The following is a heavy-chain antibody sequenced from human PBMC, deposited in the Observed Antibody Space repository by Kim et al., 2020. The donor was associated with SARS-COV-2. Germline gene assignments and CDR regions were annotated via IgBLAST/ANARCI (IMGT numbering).Heavy chain of an antibody. Sequence: SETLSLTCTVSGGSISSYYWNWIRQPPGKGLEWIGDIYYSGSTNYNPSLKSRVTISVDTSKNQFSLKLSSVTAADTAVYYCARARVVEMATPHYFDYWGQGTLVTVSS. CDR2: IYYSGST. J-gene: IGHJ4*02. CDR1: GGSISSYY. D-gene: IGHD5-12*01. CDR3: ARARVVEMATPHYFDY. V-gene: IGHV4-59*01.